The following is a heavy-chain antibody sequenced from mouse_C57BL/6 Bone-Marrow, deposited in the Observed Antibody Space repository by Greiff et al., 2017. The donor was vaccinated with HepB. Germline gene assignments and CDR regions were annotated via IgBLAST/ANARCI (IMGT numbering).Heavy chain of an antibody. V-gene: IGHV1-61*01. CDR2: IYPSDSET. J-gene: IGHJ1*03. Sequence: QVQLQQPGAELVRPGSSVKLSCKASGYTFTSYWMDWVKQRPGQGLEWIGNIYPSDSETHYNQKFKDKATLTVDKSSSTAYMQLSSLTSEDSAVYDCATYYGSSYLYFDVWGTGTTVTVSS. D-gene: IGHD1-1*01. CDR3: ATYYGSSYLYFDV. CDR1: GYTFTSYW.